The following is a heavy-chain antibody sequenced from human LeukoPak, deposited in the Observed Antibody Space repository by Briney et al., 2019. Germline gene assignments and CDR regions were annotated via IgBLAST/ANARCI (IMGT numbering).Heavy chain of an antibody. D-gene: IGHD3-10*01. J-gene: IGHJ4*02. CDR2: INPSGGST. CDR3: ARLGAYLRSFDY. V-gene: IGHV1-46*01. CDR1: GYAFTNYF. Sequence: ASVKVSCKASGYAFTNYFMHWVRQAPGQGLEWMGIINPSGGSTTYAQKFQGRVTMTRDTSTNTVYMELSSLTSEDTAVYYCARLGAYLRSFDYWGQGTLVTASS.